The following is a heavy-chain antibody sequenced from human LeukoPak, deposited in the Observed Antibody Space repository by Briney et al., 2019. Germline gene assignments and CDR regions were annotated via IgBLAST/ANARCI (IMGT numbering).Heavy chain of an antibody. J-gene: IGHJ4*02. CDR2: MNPNSGNT. CDR3: ARTSRWEPSDY. V-gene: IGHV1-8*02. Sequence: ASVKVSCKASGYTFTSYGIGWVRQAPEQGLEWMGWMNPNSGNTGYAQKFQGRVTMTRNTSISTAYMELSSLRSEDTAAYYCARTSRWEPSDYWGQGTLVTVSS. CDR1: GYTFTSYG. D-gene: IGHD1-26*01.